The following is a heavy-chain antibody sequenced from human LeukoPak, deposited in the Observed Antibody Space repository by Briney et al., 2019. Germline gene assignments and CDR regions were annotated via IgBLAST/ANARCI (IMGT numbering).Heavy chain of an antibody. CDR3: AASGYSSGWYQGNWFDP. CDR1: GYTFTGYY. J-gene: IGHJ5*02. V-gene: IGHV1-2*06. D-gene: IGHD6-19*01. Sequence: GASVKVSCKASGYTFTGYYMHWVRQAPGQGLEWMGRINPNSGGTNYAQKFQGRVTMTRDTSISTAYMELSSLRSEDTAVYYCAASGYSSGWYQGNWFDPWGQGTLVTVSS. CDR2: INPNSGGT.